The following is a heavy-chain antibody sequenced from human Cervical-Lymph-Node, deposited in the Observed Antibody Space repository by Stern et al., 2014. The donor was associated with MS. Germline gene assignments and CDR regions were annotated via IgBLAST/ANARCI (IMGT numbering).Heavy chain of an antibody. J-gene: IGHJ5*02. Sequence: VQLVQSGAEVKKPGSSVKISCKSSGGISWVRQAPGQGLEWMGGVIPFVGTSNYAQKFKGRVTITADTSTNTAYLDVRSLKPEDTGVYVWARGGGDNWFDPWGQGTLVTVSS. CDR1: GG. D-gene: IGHD3-16*01. V-gene: IGHV1-69*06. CDR2: VIPFVGTS. CDR3: ARGGGDNWFDP.